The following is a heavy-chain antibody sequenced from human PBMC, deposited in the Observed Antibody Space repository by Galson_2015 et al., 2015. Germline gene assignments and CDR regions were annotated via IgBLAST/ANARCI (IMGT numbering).Heavy chain of an antibody. CDR2: ISSSSSSTI. D-gene: IGHD5-12*01. V-gene: IGHV3-48*02. Sequence: SLRLSCAASGFTFSSYSMNWVRQAPGKGLEWVSYISSSSSSTIYYADSVKGRFTISRDNAKNSLYLQMNSLRDEDTAVYYCASRGYSGYDYKPFLLDYWGQGTLVTVSS. CDR1: GFTFSSYS. J-gene: IGHJ4*02. CDR3: ASRGYSGYDYKPFLLDY.